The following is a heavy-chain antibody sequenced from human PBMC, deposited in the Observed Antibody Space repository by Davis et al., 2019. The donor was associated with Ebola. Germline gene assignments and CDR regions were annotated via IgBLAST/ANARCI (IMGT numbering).Heavy chain of an antibody. CDR3: ARVGGISGWRWGNWFDP. Sequence: PGGSLRLSCAASGFTFSSYAMGWVRQAPGKGLEWVSAISGSGGSTYYADSVKGRFTISRDNSKNTLYLQMNSLRAEDTAVYYCARVGGISGWRWGNWFDPWGQGTLVTVSS. V-gene: IGHV3-23*01. CDR2: ISGSGGST. CDR1: GFTFSSYA. J-gene: IGHJ5*02. D-gene: IGHD6-19*01.